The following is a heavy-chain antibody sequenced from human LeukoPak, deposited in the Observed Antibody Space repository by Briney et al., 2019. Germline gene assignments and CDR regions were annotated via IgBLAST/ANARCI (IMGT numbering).Heavy chain of an antibody. CDR1: GYTFTSYD. CDR3: ARGRVATTIAY. CDR2: MNPNSGNT. D-gene: IGHD5-12*01. J-gene: IGHJ4*02. Sequence: ASVKVSCKASGYTFTSYDINWVRQATGQGLEWMGWMNPNSGNTGYAQKFQGRVTITRDTSASTAYMELSSLRSEDTAVYYCARGRVATTIAYWGQGTLVTVSS. V-gene: IGHV1-8*01.